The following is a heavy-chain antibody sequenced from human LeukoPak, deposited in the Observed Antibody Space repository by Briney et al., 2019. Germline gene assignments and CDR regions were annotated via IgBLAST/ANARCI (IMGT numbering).Heavy chain of an antibody. CDR1: GGSFSGYY. Sequence: SETLSLTCAVYGGSFSGYYWSWIRQPPGKGLEWIGEINHSGSTNYSPSLKSRVTISVDTSKNQFSLKLNSVTAADTAVYYCARTGAAARAFDIWGQGTMVTVSS. J-gene: IGHJ3*02. CDR2: INHSGST. D-gene: IGHD6-6*01. V-gene: IGHV4-34*01. CDR3: ARTGAAARAFDI.